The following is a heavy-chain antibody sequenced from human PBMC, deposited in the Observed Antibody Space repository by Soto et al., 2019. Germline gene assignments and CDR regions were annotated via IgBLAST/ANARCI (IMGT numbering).Heavy chain of an antibody. Sequence: WGSLRISCATSVFPFSVYGMHWVRQAPGKGLEWVAVISYYGTNEYYEDSVKGRFTISRDNSKNTLYLQMNSLRIEDTAVYFCVKEDPSGRYSLDYWGQGSKVTVSS. D-gene: IGHD1-26*01. CDR2: ISYYGTNE. CDR3: VKEDPSGRYSLDY. CDR1: VFPFSVYG. V-gene: IGHV3-30*18. J-gene: IGHJ4*02.